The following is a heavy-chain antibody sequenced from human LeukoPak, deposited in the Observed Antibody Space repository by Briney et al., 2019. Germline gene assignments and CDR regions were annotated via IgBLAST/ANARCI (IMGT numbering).Heavy chain of an antibody. V-gene: IGHV3-23*01. CDR2: ISGSGSTT. J-gene: IGHJ4*02. CDR3: AKERGVRFIVATTRYFDY. D-gene: IGHD5-12*01. CDR1: GFTFSSYA. Sequence: GGSLRLSCAASGFTFSSYAMTWVRQAPGKGLEWVSAISGSGSTTYYADSVKGRFTISRDNSKNTLYLQMSSLRAEDTAVYYCAKERGVRFIVATTRYFDYWGQGTLVTVSS.